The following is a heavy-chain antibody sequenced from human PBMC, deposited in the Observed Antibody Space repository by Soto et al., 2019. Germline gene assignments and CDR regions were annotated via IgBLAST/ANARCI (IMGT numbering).Heavy chain of an antibody. CDR1: GFIFSNYA. Sequence: QVQLVESGGGVVQPGRSLRVSCAASGFIFSNYAMHWVRQAPGKGLEWVAVVSYDGSNQFYAESVQGRFTISRDSSKTTLYLQMHNLREEDTAVYYCARDRVYYYDNSGYYNFDYWGQGTLVIVSS. CDR3: ARDRVYYYDNSGYYNFDY. D-gene: IGHD3-22*01. CDR2: VSYDGSNQ. J-gene: IGHJ4*02. V-gene: IGHV3-30-3*01.